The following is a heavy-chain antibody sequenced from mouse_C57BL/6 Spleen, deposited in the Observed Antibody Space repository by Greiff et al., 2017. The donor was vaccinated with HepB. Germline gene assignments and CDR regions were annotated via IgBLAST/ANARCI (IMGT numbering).Heavy chain of an antibody. CDR2: INPNNGGT. Sequence: EVQLQQSGPELVKPGASVKISCKASGYTFTDYYMNWVKQSHGKSLEWIGDINPNNGGTSYNQKFKGKATLTVDKSSSTAYMELRSLTSEDSAGYYCARWITTVVASDVWGTGTTVTVSS. V-gene: IGHV1-26*01. CDR3: ARWITTVVASDV. J-gene: IGHJ1*03. D-gene: IGHD1-1*01. CDR1: GYTFTDYY.